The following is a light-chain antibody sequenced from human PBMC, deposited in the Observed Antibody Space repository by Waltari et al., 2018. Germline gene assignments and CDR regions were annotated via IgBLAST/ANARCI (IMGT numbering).Light chain of an antibody. V-gene: IGLV2-23*02. Sequence: QSALTQPASVSGSPGQSITISCTGTSSDVGSYNLVPWYEQPPGKAPKFMIYEVSKRPSGVSNRFSGSKSGNTASLTISGLQAEDEADYYCCSYAGSSTFVVFGGGTKLTVL. CDR1: SSDVGSYNL. CDR2: EVS. CDR3: CSYAGSSTFVV. J-gene: IGLJ2*01.